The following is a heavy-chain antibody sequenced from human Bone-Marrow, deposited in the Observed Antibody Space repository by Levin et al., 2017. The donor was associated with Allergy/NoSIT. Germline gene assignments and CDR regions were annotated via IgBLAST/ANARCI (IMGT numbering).Heavy chain of an antibody. CDR3: ARSPYCGDDCYYNDFDY. V-gene: IGHV5-10-1*01. J-gene: IGHJ4*02. CDR1: GFNFLTYW. Sequence: RGESLKISCKGSGFNFLTYWINWVRQRPGKGLEWMGRVDPTDSRAHYSPSFQGHVAFSIDKSVSAAFLHWSSLEASDTAVYYCARSPYCGDDCYYNDFDYWGQGTPVNVSS. CDR2: VDPTDSRA. D-gene: IGHD2-21*02.